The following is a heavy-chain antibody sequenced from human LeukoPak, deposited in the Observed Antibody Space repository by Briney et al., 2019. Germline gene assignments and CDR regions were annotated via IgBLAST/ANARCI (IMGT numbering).Heavy chain of an antibody. CDR3: ARVKGRTYGMDV. D-gene: IGHD3-10*01. CDR1: GYTFTGYY. Sequence: GASVKASCKASGYTFTGYYMHWVRQAPGQGLEWMGWINPNSGGTNYAQKFQGWVTMTRDTSISTAYMELSRLRSDDTAVYYCARVKGRTYGMDVWGKGTTVTVSS. V-gene: IGHV1-2*04. J-gene: IGHJ6*04. CDR2: INPNSGGT.